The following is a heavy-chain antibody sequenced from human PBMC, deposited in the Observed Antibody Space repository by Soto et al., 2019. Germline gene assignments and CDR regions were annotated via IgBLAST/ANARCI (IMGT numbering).Heavy chain of an antibody. J-gene: IGHJ4*02. CDR1: GFNLRNYE. V-gene: IGHV3-48*03. D-gene: IGHD2-21*02. Sequence: GGSLRLSCAVSGFNLRNYEMNWVRQVPGKGLEWISKISSSNNNIDYADSVQGRFTISRDNANNVLFLQMNSLRAEDTATYHCATEELCGADCYFFKHWGQGTLVTVSS. CDR2: ISSSNNNI. CDR3: ATEELCGADCYFFKH.